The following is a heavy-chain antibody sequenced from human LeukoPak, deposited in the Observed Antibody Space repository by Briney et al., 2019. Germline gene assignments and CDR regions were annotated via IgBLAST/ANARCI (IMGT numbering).Heavy chain of an antibody. D-gene: IGHD3-9*01. CDR2: IYYSGRT. J-gene: IGHJ4*02. CDR3: ARGDILTGYYKPPPGY. CDR1: GGSISSGDYY. V-gene: IGHV4-30-4*01. Sequence: SETLSLTCTVSGGSISSGDYYWSWIRQPPGKGLEWIGYIYYSGRTYYNPSLKSRVTISVDTSKNQFSLKLSSVMAAETAVYYCARGDILTGYYKPPPGYWGQGTLVTVSS.